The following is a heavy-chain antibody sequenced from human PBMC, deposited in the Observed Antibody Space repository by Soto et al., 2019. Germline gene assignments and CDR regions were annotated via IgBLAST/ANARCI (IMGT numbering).Heavy chain of an antibody. Sequence: QVQLVQSGAEVKKPGASVKVSCKAFGYTFTSYGISWVRQAPGQGFEGRGWISAYNGNTNYAQKLQGRVTMTTDTSTSTAYMELRSLRSDDTAVYYCAREGYYYDSSGYYYASYWGQGTLVTVSS. CDR1: GYTFTSYG. V-gene: IGHV1-18*04. D-gene: IGHD3-22*01. CDR3: AREGYYYDSSGYYYASY. CDR2: ISAYNGNT. J-gene: IGHJ4*02.